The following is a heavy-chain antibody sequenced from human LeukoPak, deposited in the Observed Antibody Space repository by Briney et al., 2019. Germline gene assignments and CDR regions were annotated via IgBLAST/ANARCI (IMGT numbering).Heavy chain of an antibody. CDR3: AREGELFGVVTPYYFDY. D-gene: IGHD3-3*01. J-gene: IGHJ4*02. CDR1: GGSISSHY. V-gene: IGHV4-59*11. Sequence: SETLSLNCTVSGGSISSHYWSWIRQPPGKGRVWIEYIYYSGSTNYNPSLESRVTISVDTSKNQFSLKVRSVTAADTAVDYCAREGELFGVVTPYYFDYWGQGILVTVSS. CDR2: IYYSGST.